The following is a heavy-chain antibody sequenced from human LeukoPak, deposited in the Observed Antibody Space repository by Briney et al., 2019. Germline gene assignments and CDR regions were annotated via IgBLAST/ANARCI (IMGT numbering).Heavy chain of an antibody. CDR1: GFTFSDYG. V-gene: IGHV3-21*01. Sequence: PGGSLRLSCAVSGFTFSDYGMNWVRQAPGNGLEWVSFISYSSSHIYYADSVKGRFTISRDNAQNSLYLQMNSLRAEDTAVYYCARFTSGSGSNDYFDYWGQGTLVTVSS. D-gene: IGHD3-10*01. CDR3: ARFTSGSGSNDYFDY. J-gene: IGHJ4*02. CDR2: ISYSSSHI.